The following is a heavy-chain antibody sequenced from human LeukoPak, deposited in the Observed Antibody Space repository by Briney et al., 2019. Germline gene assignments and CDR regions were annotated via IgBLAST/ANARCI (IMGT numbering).Heavy chain of an antibody. V-gene: IGHV4-39*01. CDR3: ARPTEVTAIQPFDY. D-gene: IGHD2-21*02. CDR2: IYYSGST. Sequence: SETLSLTCTVAGGSISSSSHYSGWIRQPPGKGLDWIGSIYYSGSTYYNPSLKSRVTISVDTSKNQFSLKLNSVTASDTAVYYCARPTEVTAIQPFDYWGQGTLVTVSS. CDR1: GGSISSSSHY. J-gene: IGHJ4*02.